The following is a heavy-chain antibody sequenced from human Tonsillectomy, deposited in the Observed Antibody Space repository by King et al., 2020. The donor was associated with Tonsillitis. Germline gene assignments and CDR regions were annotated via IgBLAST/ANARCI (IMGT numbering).Heavy chain of an antibody. CDR3: AKMGGGQIRVWFFDY. Sequence: VQLVESGGGLVQPGGSLRLSCAASGFTFSTYAMSWVRQAPGKGLQWVSGISNGGTTYYADSVKGRFTISRDNSKNTGYLQMNSLRAEDTAVNYCAKMGGGQIRVWFFDYWGQGTLVTVSS. D-gene: IGHD5-18*01. V-gene: IGHV3-23*04. J-gene: IGHJ4*02. CDR2: ISNGGTT. CDR1: GFTFSTYA.